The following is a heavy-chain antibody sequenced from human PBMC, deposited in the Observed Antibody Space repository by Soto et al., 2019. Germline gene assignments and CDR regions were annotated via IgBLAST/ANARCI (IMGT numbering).Heavy chain of an antibody. J-gene: IGHJ5*02. V-gene: IGHV2-5*02. D-gene: IGHD3-9*01. CDR1: GFSLSTSGVG. CDR2: IYWDDDK. Sequence: SGPTLVNPTQTLTLTCTFSGFSLSTSGVGVGWIRQPPGKALEWLALIYWDDDKRYSPSLKSRLTITKDTSKNQVVLTMTNMDPVDTATYYCAHTPLSGYDILTGYYLAGAPYYWFDPWGQGTLVTVSS. CDR3: AHTPLSGYDILTGYYLAGAPYYWFDP.